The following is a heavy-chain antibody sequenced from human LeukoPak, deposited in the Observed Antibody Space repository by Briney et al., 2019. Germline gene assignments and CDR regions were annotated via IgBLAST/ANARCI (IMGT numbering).Heavy chain of an antibody. J-gene: IGHJ6*04. CDR1: GFTFSSYD. D-gene: IGHD2-2*01. V-gene: IGHV3-23*01. CDR2: ISGSGGRP. CDR3: AKDGPRTYCSSTSCYGGRYYGMDV. Sequence: GGSVRLSCAASGFTFSSYDMSWVRQAPGKGLEWVSDISGSGGRPYSADSVKGRFTISRDNSKNKLYLQMNSLRAEDTAVYYCAKDGPRTYCSSTSCYGGRYYGMDVWGKGTTVTVSS.